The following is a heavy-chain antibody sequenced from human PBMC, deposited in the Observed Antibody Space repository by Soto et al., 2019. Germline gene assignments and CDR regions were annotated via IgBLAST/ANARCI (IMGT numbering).Heavy chain of an antibody. V-gene: IGHV3-30*04. Sequence: GGSLRPSCAASGFTFSSYAMHWVRQAPGKGLEWVAVISYDGSNKYYADSVKGRFTISRDNSKNTLYLQMNSLRAEDTAVYYCARDEADCGGDCYFDYWGQGTLVTVSS. CDR1: GFTFSSYA. J-gene: IGHJ4*02. CDR2: ISYDGSNK. CDR3: ARDEADCGGDCYFDY. D-gene: IGHD2-21*02.